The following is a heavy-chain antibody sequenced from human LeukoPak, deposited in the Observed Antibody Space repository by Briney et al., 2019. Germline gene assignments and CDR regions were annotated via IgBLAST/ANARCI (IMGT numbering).Heavy chain of an antibody. CDR1: GFTFSSYA. CDR2: ISGSGGST. D-gene: IGHD6-13*01. V-gene: IGHV3-23*01. CDR3: AKELSYSSSWYGVRYYGMDV. J-gene: IGHJ6*02. Sequence: GGSLRLSCAASGFTFSSYAMSWVRQAPGKGLEWVSAISGSGGSTYYADSVKGRFTISRDNSKNTLYLQMNSLRAEDTAVYYCAKELSYSSSWYGVRYYGMDVWGQGTTVTVSS.